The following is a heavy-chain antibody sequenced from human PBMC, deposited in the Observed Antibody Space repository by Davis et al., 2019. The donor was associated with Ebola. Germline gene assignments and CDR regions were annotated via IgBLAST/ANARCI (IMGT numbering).Heavy chain of an antibody. CDR2: ITSSGDKT. CDR3: AKQGEVTPGQNYFDS. V-gene: IGHV3-23*01. Sequence: GESLKISCAASGITFSSYAMSWVRQAPGKGLEWVSAITSSGDKTYYADSVRGRFSISRDNSKNTLFLQMNSLRTEDTAVYYCAKQGEVTPGQNYFDSWGQGILVTVSS. CDR1: GITFSSYA. J-gene: IGHJ4*02. D-gene: IGHD1-1*01.